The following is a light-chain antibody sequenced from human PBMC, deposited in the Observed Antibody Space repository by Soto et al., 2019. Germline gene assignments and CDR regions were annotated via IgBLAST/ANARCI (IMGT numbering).Light chain of an antibody. V-gene: IGKV3-11*01. Sequence: EIVVTQAPATLALCPGERATLSCRASQRVSSYLAWYQQKPGQTPRLLIYDASSRATGIPARFSGSGSGTDFTLTISSLEPEDFAIYYCQQRSNWPQLTFGGGTKVDIK. CDR2: DAS. CDR1: QRVSSY. CDR3: QQRSNWPQLT. J-gene: IGKJ4*01.